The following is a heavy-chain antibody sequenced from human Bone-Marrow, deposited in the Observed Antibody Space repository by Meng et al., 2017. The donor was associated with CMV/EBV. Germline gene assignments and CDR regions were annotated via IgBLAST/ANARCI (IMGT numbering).Heavy chain of an antibody. CDR3: ASLGYCSSTSCYFGSWFDP. V-gene: IGHV3-21*04. Sequence: GESLKISCAASGFTFSSYSMNWVRQAPGKGLEWVSSISSSSSYIYYADSLKGRFTISRDNAKNSLYLQMNSLRAEDTAVYYCASLGYCSSTSCYFGSWFDPWGQGTLVTVSS. D-gene: IGHD2-2*01. CDR1: GFTFSSYS. CDR2: ISSSSSYI. J-gene: IGHJ5*02.